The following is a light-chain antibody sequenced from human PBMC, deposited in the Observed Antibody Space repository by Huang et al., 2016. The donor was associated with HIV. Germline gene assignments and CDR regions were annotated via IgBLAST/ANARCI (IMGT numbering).Light chain of an antibody. CDR1: QSVGSY. CDR2: DTS. CDR3: QQRSTWPLT. Sequence: PGGTGTTSCKASQSVGSYVAWYQQRPGQSPRLLLYDTSNRAAGIPSRFSGSGSGTDFTLTISGLESEDLGVFYCQQRSTWPLTFGGGTKLA. V-gene: IGKV3-11*01. J-gene: IGKJ4*01.